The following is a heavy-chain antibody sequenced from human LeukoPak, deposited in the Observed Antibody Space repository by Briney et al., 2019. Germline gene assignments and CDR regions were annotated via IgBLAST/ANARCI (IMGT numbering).Heavy chain of an antibody. D-gene: IGHD1-1*01. J-gene: IGHJ4*02. CDR2: ISGSNSYI. V-gene: IGHV3-21*01. CDR1: GFTFSSYT. CDR3: ARALTTLTYEGY. Sequence: SLRLSXAASGFTFSSYTMHWIRQAPGKGLEWVSSISGSNSYIFYADSVKGRFTVSRDNAKDSLYLQMNSLRAEDTAVYYCARALTTLTYEGYWGQGTLVTVSS.